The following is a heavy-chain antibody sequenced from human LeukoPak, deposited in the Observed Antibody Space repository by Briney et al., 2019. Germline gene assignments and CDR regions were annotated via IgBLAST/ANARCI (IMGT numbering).Heavy chain of an antibody. D-gene: IGHD3-22*01. CDR2: IRYEGSNK. V-gene: IGHV3-30*02. Sequence: PGGPLTLPCALSGFTFSSYGMQWLPRAPDKGLEWVPFIRYEGSNKYYADSVKGRFSNTRDNSMDTLYLQMNSLRADDTSVYYCAKVSLVGWRYYEGDFWGQGTLVTVSS. CDR3: AKVSLVGWRYYEGDF. CDR1: GFTFSSYG. J-gene: IGHJ4*02.